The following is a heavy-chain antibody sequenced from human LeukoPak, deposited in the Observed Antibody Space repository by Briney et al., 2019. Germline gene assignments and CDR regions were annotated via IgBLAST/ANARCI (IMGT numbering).Heavy chain of an antibody. CDR1: GFTFSDYY. Sequence: GGTLRLSCAAYGFTFSDYYMSWLRQAPGKGLEWVSYISITSSYTNYAVSVKGRFTVSRDNAKNTLYLQMNSLRAEDTAVYYCARGPPQSYYYYYGMDVWGQGTTVTVSS. CDR3: ARGPPQSYYYYYGMDV. CDR2: ISITSSYT. J-gene: IGHJ6*02. V-gene: IGHV3-11*06.